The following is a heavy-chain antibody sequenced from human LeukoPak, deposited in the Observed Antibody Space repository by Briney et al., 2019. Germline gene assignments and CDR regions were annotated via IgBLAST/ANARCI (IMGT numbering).Heavy chain of an antibody. Sequence: GGSLRLSCAASGFTFSSYDMHWVRQPIGKGLEWVSAICTGGDTYYLDSVKGRFTISRENAKNSLYLQMNSLRAGDTAVYYCARGPRYGSSDYPNYGMDVWGQGTTVTVSS. CDR1: GFTFSSYD. CDR2: ICTGGDT. J-gene: IGHJ6*02. D-gene: IGHD3-22*01. CDR3: ARGPRYGSSDYPNYGMDV. V-gene: IGHV3-13*01.